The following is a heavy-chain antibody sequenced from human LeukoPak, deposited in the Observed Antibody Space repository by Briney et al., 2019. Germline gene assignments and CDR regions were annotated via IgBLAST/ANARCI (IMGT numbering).Heavy chain of an antibody. CDR1: GFTFSSYW. J-gene: IGHJ4*02. D-gene: IGHD3-22*01. CDR2: IKQDGSEK. Sequence: GGSLRLSCAASGFTFSSYWMSWVRQAPGKGLEWVANIKQDGSEKYYVDSVKGRFTISRDNAKNSLYLQMNSLRAEDTAVYYCASDYYDSSGYYYGFDYWGQGTLVTVSS. CDR3: ASDYYDSSGYYYGFDY. V-gene: IGHV3-7*01.